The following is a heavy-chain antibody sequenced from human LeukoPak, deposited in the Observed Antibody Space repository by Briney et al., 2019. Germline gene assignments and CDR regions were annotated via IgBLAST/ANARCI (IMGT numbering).Heavy chain of an antibody. Sequence: SETLSLTCTVSGYSISGTYYGAWIRQPPGKGLEWIATISHSGSTYYTPSLKSRLTISLDTSKNHFSLRLSSVTAADTAVYYCARVNAPVATFDYWGLGILVTVSS. CDR1: GYSISGTYY. D-gene: IGHD1-1*01. J-gene: IGHJ4*02. CDR2: ISHSGST. V-gene: IGHV4-38-2*02. CDR3: ARVNAPVATFDY.